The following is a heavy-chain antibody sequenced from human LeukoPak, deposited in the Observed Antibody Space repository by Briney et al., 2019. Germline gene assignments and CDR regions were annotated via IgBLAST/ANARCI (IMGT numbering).Heavy chain of an antibody. D-gene: IGHD2-2*02. Sequence: PVGSLRLSCTASGFTFGDYAMSWVRQAPGKGLEWVGFIRSKAYGGTTEYAASVKGRFTISRDDSKSIAYLQMNSLKTEDTAVYYCTTTVVVPAAIRGVIDYWGQGTLVTVSS. CDR2: IRSKAYGGTT. CDR3: TTTVVVPAAIRGVIDY. V-gene: IGHV3-49*04. CDR1: GFTFGDYA. J-gene: IGHJ4*02.